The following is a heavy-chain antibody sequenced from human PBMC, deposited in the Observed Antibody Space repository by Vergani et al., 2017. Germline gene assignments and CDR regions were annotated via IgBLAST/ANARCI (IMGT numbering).Heavy chain of an antibody. CDR1: GGSFSGYY. J-gene: IGHJ5*02. CDR2: INHSGST. CDR3: ARDTGYYGSGSYGVDP. D-gene: IGHD3-10*01. V-gene: IGHV4-34*01. Sequence: QVQLQQWGAGLLKPSETLSLTCAVYGGSFSGYYWSWIRQPPGKGLEWIGEINHSGSTNYNPSLKSRVTISVDTSKNQFSLKLSSVTAADTAVYYCARDTGYYGSGSYGVDPWGQGTLVTVSS.